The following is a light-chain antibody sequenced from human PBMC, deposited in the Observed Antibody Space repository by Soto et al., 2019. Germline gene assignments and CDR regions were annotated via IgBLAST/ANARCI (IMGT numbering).Light chain of an antibody. CDR3: QQYNNWPYT. CDR1: QSVGSN. Sequence: EIVLTHSPATLSVSPGERATLSCRASQSVGSNLAWYQQRPGQPPRLLIYDASTRATDIPARLSGGGSGTEFTLTISRLQSEDFAVYYCQQYNNWPYTFGQGTKLQIK. J-gene: IGKJ2*01. CDR2: DAS. V-gene: IGKV3-15*01.